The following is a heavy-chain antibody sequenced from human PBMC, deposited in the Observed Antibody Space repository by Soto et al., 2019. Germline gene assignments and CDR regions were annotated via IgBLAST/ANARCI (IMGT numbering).Heavy chain of an antibody. Sequence: KSSETLSLTCTVSGASISGFYWSWIRKCAGKGLEWIGRIYATGTTDYNPSLKSRVMMSVDTSKKQFALKLRSVTAADTAVYYCVRDGTKTLRDWFDPWGQGISVTVSS. CDR1: GASISGFY. J-gene: IGHJ5*02. CDR3: VRDGTKTLRDWFDP. D-gene: IGHD1-1*01. V-gene: IGHV4-4*07. CDR2: IYATGTT.